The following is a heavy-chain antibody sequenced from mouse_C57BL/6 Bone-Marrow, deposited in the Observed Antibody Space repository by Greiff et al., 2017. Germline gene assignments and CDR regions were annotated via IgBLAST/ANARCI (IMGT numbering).Heavy chain of an antibody. V-gene: IGHV1-72*01. CDR2: LDPNRGGT. D-gene: IGHD2-1*01. CDR3: AHGNYFYWYFAV. Sequence: VKLQQPGAELVKPGASVKLSCKASGYTFTSYWMHWVKQRPGRGLEWIGRLDPNRGGTKYNEKFKSKATLTVDKPSSTAYMQLSSLTSEDSAVYYCAHGNYFYWYFAVWGTGTTVTVSS. J-gene: IGHJ1*03. CDR1: GYTFTSYW.